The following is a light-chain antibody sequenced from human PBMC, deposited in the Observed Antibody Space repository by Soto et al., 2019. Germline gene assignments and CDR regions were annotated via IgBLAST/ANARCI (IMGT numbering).Light chain of an antibody. CDR2: AAS. V-gene: IGKV1-12*01. Sequence: DIQGTQSPSSVSASVGDRVTITCRATRDISRWLAWYQQKPGKAPKLVIYAASNLQSGVPSRFSGSGSGTDFTLTINSLQPDDFATYYCQQSNSFQYTFGQGTKLEI. CDR1: RDISRW. CDR3: QQSNSFQYT. J-gene: IGKJ2*01.